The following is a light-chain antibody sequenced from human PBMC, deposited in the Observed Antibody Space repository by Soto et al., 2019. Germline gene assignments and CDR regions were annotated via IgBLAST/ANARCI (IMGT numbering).Light chain of an antibody. CDR3: QQYESTPPT. V-gene: IGKV4-1*01. CDR2: WAS. Sequence: DIVMTQSPDSLAVCLGEMATINCKSSQSVLYSSNNKNYLAWYQQRPGQPPKLLIYWASTRESGVPDRFSGSGSGTDFTLTITSLQAEDVAVYYCQQYESTPPTFGQGTKLEIK. CDR1: QSVLYSSNNKNY. J-gene: IGKJ2*01.